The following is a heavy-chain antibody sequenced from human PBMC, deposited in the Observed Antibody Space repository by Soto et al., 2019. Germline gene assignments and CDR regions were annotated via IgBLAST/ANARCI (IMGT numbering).Heavy chain of an antibody. CDR3: ARGRIAAAGDGMDV. J-gene: IGHJ6*02. CDR1: GGSISSGGYY. V-gene: IGHV4-31*03. Sequence: QVQLQESGPGLVKPSQTLSLTCTVSGGSISSGGYYWSWIRQHPGKGLEWIGYIYFSGSTYYNPSLKSRVTISVDTSKNQFSLKLSSVTAADTAVYYCARGRIAAAGDGMDVWGQGTTVTVSS. D-gene: IGHD6-13*01. CDR2: IYFSGST.